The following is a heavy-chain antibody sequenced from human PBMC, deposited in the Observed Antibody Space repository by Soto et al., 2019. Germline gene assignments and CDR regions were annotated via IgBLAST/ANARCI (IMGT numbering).Heavy chain of an antibody. J-gene: IGHJ4*02. CDR2: INPSGGST. V-gene: IGHV1-46*01. CDR1: GYTFTSYY. D-gene: IGHD2-8*01. Sequence: GASVKVSCKASGYTFTSYYMHWVRQAPGQGLEWMGIINPSGGSTSYAQKFQGRVTMTRDTSTSTVYMELSSLRSEDTAAYYCARTWYCTNGVCPFDYWGQGTLVTVSS. CDR3: ARTWYCTNGVCPFDY.